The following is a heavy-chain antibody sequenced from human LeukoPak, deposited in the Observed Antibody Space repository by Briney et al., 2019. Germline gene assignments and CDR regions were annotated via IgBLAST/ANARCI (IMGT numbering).Heavy chain of an antibody. CDR3: ARDDDTAMVTGAFDI. V-gene: IGHV4-59*01. CDR2: IYYSGST. D-gene: IGHD5-18*01. CDR1: GGSISSYY. Sequence: PSETLSLTCTVSGGSISSYYWSWIRQPPGKGLEWIGYIYYSGSTNYNPSLKSRVTISVDTSKNQFSLKLSSVTAADTAVYYCARDDDTAMVTGAFDIWGQGTMVTVSS. J-gene: IGHJ3*02.